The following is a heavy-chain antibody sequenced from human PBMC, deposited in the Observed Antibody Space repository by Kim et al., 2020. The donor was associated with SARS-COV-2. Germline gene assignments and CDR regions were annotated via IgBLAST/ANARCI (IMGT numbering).Heavy chain of an antibody. Sequence: YSNPSLKTRVTISVDTSKNQFSLKLSSVTAADTAVYYCARSPHFYYFDYWGQGTLVTVSS. D-gene: IGHD3-3*02. J-gene: IGHJ4*02. V-gene: IGHV4-39*01. CDR3: ARSPHFYYFDY.